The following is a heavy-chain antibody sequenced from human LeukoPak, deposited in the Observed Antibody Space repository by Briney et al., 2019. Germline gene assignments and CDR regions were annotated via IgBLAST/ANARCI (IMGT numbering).Heavy chain of an antibody. V-gene: IGHV3-30*18. CDR3: AKDSYCSSTSCYSDGMGV. J-gene: IGHJ6*02. CDR2: ISYDGSNK. D-gene: IGHD2-2*01. Sequence: PGRSLRLSCAASGFTFSSYGMHWVRQAPGKGLEWVAVISYDGSNKYYADSVKGRFTISRDNSKNTLYLQMNSLRAEDTAVYYCAKDSYCSSTSCYSDGMGVWGQGTTVTVSS. CDR1: GFTFSSYG.